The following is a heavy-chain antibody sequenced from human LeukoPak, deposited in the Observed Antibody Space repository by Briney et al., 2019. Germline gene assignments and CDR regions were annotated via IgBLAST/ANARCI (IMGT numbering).Heavy chain of an antibody. V-gene: IGHV4-30-4*01. D-gene: IGHD1-26*01. CDR1: GGSISSGDYY. CDR3: ARDPLGSGTYYFDY. Sequence: SETLSLTCTVSGGSISSGDYYWSWIRQPPGKGLEWIGYIYYSGSTYYNPSLKSRVTISVDTSKNQLSLKLNSVTAADTAVYYCARDPLGSGTYYFDYWGQGTLVTVSS. CDR2: IYYSGST. J-gene: IGHJ4*02.